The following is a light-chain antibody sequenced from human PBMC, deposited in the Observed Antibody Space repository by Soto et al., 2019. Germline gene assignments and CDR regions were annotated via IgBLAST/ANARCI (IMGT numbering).Light chain of an antibody. CDR2: AAF. J-gene: IGKJ5*01. V-gene: IGKV3-20*01. CDR1: QSVGSNY. Sequence: DIVLTQSPGTMSLSPGERATLSCRASQSVGSNYLAWYQQKPGQAPRLLIYAAFSRATGIPDRFSGSGSGTDFTLTITRLEPEDFAVYYCQHYGTTVYTFGQGTRLEIK. CDR3: QHYGTTVYT.